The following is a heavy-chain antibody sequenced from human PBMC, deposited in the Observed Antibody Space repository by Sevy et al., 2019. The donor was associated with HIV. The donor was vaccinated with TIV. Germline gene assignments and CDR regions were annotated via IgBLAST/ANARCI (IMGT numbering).Heavy chain of an antibody. CDR1: GGTFSPYA. CDR3: ARDTPRDGSTP. Sequence: ASVKVSCKASGGTFSPYAISWVRQAPGQGLEWMGGVIPIFGTTKYAQKFQGRVTITADESTTTAYMELSSLRSDDTAVYCCARDTPRDGSTPWGQGTLVTVSS. J-gene: IGHJ4*02. CDR2: VIPIFGTT. V-gene: IGHV1-69*13. D-gene: IGHD1-26*01.